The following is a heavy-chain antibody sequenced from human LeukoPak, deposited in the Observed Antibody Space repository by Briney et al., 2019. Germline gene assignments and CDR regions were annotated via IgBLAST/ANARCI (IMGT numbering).Heavy chain of an antibody. Sequence: SETLSLTCTVPGGSISSSSYYWGWIRQPPGKGLEWIGSIYYSGSTYYNPPLKSRVTISVDTSKNQFSLKLSSVTAADTAVYYCARGGYGYSYGYNPDAFDIWGQGTMVTVSS. J-gene: IGHJ3*02. D-gene: IGHD5-18*01. CDR2: IYYSGST. CDR1: GGSISSSSYY. CDR3: ARGGYGYSYGYNPDAFDI. V-gene: IGHV4-39*01.